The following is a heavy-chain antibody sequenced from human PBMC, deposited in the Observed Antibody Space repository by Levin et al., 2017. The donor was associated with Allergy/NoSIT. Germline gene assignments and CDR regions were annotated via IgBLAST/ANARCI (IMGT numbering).Heavy chain of an antibody. D-gene: IGHD3-22*01. CDR3: ARVEVLRFYDSSGLHGSHFDY. CDR2: IYHGGST. CDR1: GGSISSINW. J-gene: IGHJ4*02. Sequence: SETLSLTCAVSGGSISSINWWSWVRQPPGRGLEWIGEIYHGGSTNYNPSLKSRNTMSIDKSKNQFSLQMSSETAADTAVYYCARVEVLRFYDSSGLHGSHFDYWGQGTLVTVSS. V-gene: IGHV4-4*02.